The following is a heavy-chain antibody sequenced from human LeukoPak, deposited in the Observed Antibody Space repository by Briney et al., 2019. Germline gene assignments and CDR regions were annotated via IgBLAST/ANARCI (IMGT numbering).Heavy chain of an antibody. J-gene: IGHJ5*02. CDR2: INPNSGGT. CDR3: ARADRLHGGPYLIGP. D-gene: IGHD2-21*01. V-gene: IGHV1-2*02. Sequence: GASVKVSFKTSGYSFTDYYMHWVRQAPGQGLEWMGWINPNSGGTSSAQKFQGRVTMTRDTSITTVYMEVNWLTSDDTAIYYCARADRLHGGPYLIGPWGQGTLVTVSS. CDR1: GYSFTDYY.